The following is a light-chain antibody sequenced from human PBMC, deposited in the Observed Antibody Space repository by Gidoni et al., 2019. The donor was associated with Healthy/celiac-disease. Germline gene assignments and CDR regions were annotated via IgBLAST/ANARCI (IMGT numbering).Light chain of an antibody. CDR1: SSNIGSNY. Sequence: QSVLTQPPSASGTPGQRVTISCSGRSSNIGSNYVYWYQQLQGTAPKRPIYRNNPRPAGVPARFTGSKSGTSASLAISGLRSEDEADDYCAAWDDSLSGSLFGGGTKLTVL. CDR3: AAWDDSLSGSL. CDR2: RNN. V-gene: IGLV1-47*01. J-gene: IGLJ2*01.